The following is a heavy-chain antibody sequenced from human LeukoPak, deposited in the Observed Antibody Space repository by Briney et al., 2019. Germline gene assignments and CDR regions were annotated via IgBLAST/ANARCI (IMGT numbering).Heavy chain of an antibody. J-gene: IGHJ4*02. Sequence: SETLSLTCTVSGGSISSYYWSWLRQPPGKGLEWIGYIYYSGSTNYNPSLKSRVTISVDTSKNQFSLKLSSVTAADTAVYYCARALARGFDYWGQGTLVTVSS. D-gene: IGHD3-10*01. CDR2: IYYSGST. V-gene: IGHV4-59*01. CDR3: ARALARGFDY. CDR1: GGSISSYY.